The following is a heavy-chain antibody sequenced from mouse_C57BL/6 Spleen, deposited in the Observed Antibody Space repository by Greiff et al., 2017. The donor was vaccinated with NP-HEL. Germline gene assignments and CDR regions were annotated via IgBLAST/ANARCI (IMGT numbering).Heavy chain of an antibody. V-gene: IGHV1-69*01. CDR2: IDPSDSYT. J-gene: IGHJ2*01. CDR1: GYTFTSYW. CDR3: ARSAWDSYFDY. Sequence: QVQLQQPGAELVMPGASVKLSCKASGYTFTSYWMHWVKQRPGQGLEWIGEIDPSDSYTNYNQKFKGKSTLTVDKSSSTAYMQLSSLTSEDSAVYHCARSAWDSYFDYWGQGTTLTVSS. D-gene: IGHD4-1*01.